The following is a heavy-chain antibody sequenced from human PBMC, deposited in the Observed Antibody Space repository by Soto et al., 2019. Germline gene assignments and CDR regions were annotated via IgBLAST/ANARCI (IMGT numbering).Heavy chain of an antibody. CDR2: IVVGSGNT. CDR1: GFNFISSA. CDR3: AKGRSSMIVVVMDY. D-gene: IGHD3-22*01. Sequence: SVKVSCKASGFNFISSAVQWVRQARGQRPEWIGWIVVGSGNTKYAQKFQERVTISRDNAKKSLYLELNSLRPEDTALYYCAKGRSSMIVVVMDYWGQGTPVTVSS. J-gene: IGHJ4*02. V-gene: IGHV1-58*01.